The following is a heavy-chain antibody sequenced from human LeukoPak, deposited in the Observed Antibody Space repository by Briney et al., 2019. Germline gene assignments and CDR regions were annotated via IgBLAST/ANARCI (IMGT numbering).Heavy chain of an antibody. J-gene: IGHJ4*02. D-gene: IGHD2-8*01. CDR2: ISSNGGST. Sequence: SGGSLRLSCAGSGFTFSSYAMHWVRQAPGKGLDYVSGISSNGGSTYHANSVKGRFTISRDNSKNTLYLQMGSLRAEDMAVYYCAREYCTNGVCYKRFDYWGQGTLVTVSS. V-gene: IGHV3-64*01. CDR1: GFTFSSYA. CDR3: AREYCTNGVCYKRFDY.